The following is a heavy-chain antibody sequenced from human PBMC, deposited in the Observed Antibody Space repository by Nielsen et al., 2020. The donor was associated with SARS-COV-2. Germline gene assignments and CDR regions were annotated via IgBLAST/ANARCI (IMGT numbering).Heavy chain of an antibody. D-gene: IGHD5-12*01. CDR2: ISDNGRNS. CDR1: GFRFSSYA. CDR3: AKQFAKSDFDYVYDF. Sequence: GESLKISCAASGFRFSSYAMSWVHQAPGKGLEWVSHISDNGRNSYYAASVKGRFTISRDNSKDTLHLHMGSLRAEDTALYYCAKQFAKSDFDYVYDFWGQGIQVTVS. V-gene: IGHV3-23*01. J-gene: IGHJ4*02.